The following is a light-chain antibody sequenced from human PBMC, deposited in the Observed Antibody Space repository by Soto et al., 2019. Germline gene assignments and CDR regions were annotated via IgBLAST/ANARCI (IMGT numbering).Light chain of an antibody. V-gene: IGKV1-33*01. CDR2: DAS. CDR1: QDIRIF. CDR3: QHYDNLVT. Sequence: DIQMTQSPSSLSASVGDRVTITCQASQDIRIFLNWYQQKPGKAPKLLINDASNLETGVPSRFSGSGSGTDFTFTINSLQPEDIATYYCQHYDNLVTFGPGTTVDIK. J-gene: IGKJ3*01.